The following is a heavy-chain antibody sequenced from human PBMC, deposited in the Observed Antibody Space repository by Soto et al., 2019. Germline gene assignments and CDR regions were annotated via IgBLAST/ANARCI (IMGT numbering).Heavy chain of an antibody. CDR2: ISYDGSNK. D-gene: IGHD4-4*01. Sequence: GGSLRLSCAASGFTFSSYGMHWVRQAPGKGLEWVAVISYDGSNKYYADSVKGRFTISRDNSKNTLYLQMNSLRAEDTAVYYCAKGVGNYGYYYYGMDVWGQGTTVTVSS. J-gene: IGHJ6*02. V-gene: IGHV3-30*18. CDR1: GFTFSSYG. CDR3: AKGVGNYGYYYYGMDV.